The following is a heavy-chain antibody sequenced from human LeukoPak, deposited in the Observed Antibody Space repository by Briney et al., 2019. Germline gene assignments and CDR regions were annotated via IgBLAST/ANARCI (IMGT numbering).Heavy chain of an antibody. Sequence: SETLSLTCTVSGGSISNSGSYWGRVRQPPGKGLEWIGSIYYSGSTTYYSPSLKSRVTISVDTSKNQFSLSLSSVSAADTSVFYCAVQTSGYYIRYFDYWGQGTLVTVSS. CDR1: GGSISNSGSY. V-gene: IGHV4-39*01. CDR2: IYYSGSTT. D-gene: IGHD3-3*01. CDR3: AVQTSGYYIRYFDY. J-gene: IGHJ4*02.